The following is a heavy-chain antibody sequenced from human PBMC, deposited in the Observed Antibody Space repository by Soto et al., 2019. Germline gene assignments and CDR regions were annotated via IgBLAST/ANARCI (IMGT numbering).Heavy chain of an antibody. J-gene: IGHJ6*02. CDR1: DGSISSYC. CDR2: IYTSGST. V-gene: IGHV4-4*07. CDR3: ARSAARPTPYYYYGMDV. Sequence: SETQSLTCTVADGSISSYCGSWIRQPAGKGLEWIGRIYTSGSTNYNPSLKSRVTMSVDTSKNQFSLKLSSVTAADTAVYYCARSAARPTPYYYYGMDVWGQGTTVSVSS. D-gene: IGHD6-6*01.